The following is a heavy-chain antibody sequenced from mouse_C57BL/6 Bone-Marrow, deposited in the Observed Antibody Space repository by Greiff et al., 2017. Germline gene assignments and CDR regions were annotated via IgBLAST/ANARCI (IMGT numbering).Heavy chain of an antibody. CDR1: GYTFTDYE. V-gene: IGHV1-15*01. D-gene: IGHD1-1*01. J-gene: IGHJ2*01. CDR3: TRNYGSSPDFDY. Sequence: QVQLQQSGAELVRPGASVTLSCKASGYTFTDYEMHWVKQTPVHGLEWIGAIDPETGGTAYNQKFKGKAILTADKSSSTAYMELRSLPSEDSAVYYCTRNYGSSPDFDYWGQGTTLTVSS. CDR2: IDPETGGT.